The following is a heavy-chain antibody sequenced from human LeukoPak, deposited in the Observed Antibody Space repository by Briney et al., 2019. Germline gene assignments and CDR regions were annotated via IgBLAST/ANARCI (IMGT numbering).Heavy chain of an antibody. D-gene: IGHD6-13*01. Sequence: ASVKVSCKASEYTFTTYYIHWVRQAPGQGLEWMGIINPSGGSTTYAQKLQGRVTMTRDTSTSTVYMELSSLRSEDTAVYYCASPLGPQPGSTWYYFDYGGQEPLFTVSS. CDR3: ASPLGPQPGSTWYYFDY. CDR2: INPSGGST. V-gene: IGHV1-46*04. J-gene: IGHJ4*02. CDR1: EYTFTTYY.